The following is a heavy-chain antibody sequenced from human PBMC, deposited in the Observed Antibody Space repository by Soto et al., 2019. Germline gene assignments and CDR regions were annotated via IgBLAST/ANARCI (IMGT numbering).Heavy chain of an antibody. CDR1: GFTFSNHW. Sequence: GGSLRLSCAAAGFTFSNHWIHWVRQAPGKGLVWGSRINGDGTGTIYADSRRGRYANSRDNAENTVYLQMNSLRAEDTAVYYCARGIQYRYGMDVWGQGTTVTVSS. V-gene: IGHV3-74*01. CDR2: INGDGTGT. D-gene: IGHD5-18*01. J-gene: IGHJ6*02. CDR3: ARGIQYRYGMDV.